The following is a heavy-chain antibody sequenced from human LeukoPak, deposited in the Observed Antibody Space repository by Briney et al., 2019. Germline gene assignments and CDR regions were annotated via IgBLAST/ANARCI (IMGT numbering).Heavy chain of an antibody. J-gene: IGHJ4*02. CDR3: AREPNGGLFDY. V-gene: IGHV3-30-3*01. D-gene: IGHD3-16*01. CDR1: GFTFSSYA. Sequence: GRSLRLSCAASGFTFSSYAMHWVRQAPGKGLEWVAVISYDGSNKYYADSVKGRFTISRDNSKNTLYLQMNSLRAEDTAVYYCAREPNGGLFDYWGQGTLVTVSS. CDR2: ISYDGSNK.